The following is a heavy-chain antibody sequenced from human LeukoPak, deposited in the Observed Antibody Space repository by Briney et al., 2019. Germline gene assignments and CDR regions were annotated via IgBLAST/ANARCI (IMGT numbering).Heavy chain of an antibody. CDR1: GGSISSYY. V-gene: IGHV4-59*01. J-gene: IGHJ6*02. CDR2: IYYSGST. Sequence: SETLSLTCTVSGGSISSYYWSWIRRPPGKGLEWIGYIYYSGSTNYNPSLKSRVTISVDTSKNQFSLKLSSVTAADTAVYYCARLNSRSYYFPLDVWGQGTTVTVSS. D-gene: IGHD2/OR15-2a*01. CDR3: ARLNSRSYYFPLDV.